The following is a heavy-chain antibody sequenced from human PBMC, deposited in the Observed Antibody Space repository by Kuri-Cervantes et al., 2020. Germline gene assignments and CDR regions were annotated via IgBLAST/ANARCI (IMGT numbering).Heavy chain of an antibody. CDR2: ISSSSSYI. Sequence: ETLSLTCAASGFTFSSYSMNWVRQAPGKGLEWVSSISSSSSYIYYADSVKGRFTISRDNAKNSLYLQMNSLRAGDTAVYYCARSGSTVTTMGWYFDLWGRGTLVTVSS. CDR3: ARSGSTVTTMGWYFDL. D-gene: IGHD4-17*01. CDR1: GFTFSSYS. V-gene: IGHV3-21*01. J-gene: IGHJ2*01.